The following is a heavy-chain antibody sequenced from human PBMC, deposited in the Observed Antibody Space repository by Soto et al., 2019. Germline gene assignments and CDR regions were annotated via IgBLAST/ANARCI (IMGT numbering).Heavy chain of an antibody. Sequence: GGSLRLSCVASGFTFSSYAMSWVRQAPGKGLEWVSAISGSGGGTFYADSVKGRFTISRDNSKNTVDLQMNSLGAEDAAVYYCSKGIAVAGALIHDYWGQGTLVTVSS. CDR3: SKGIAVAGALIHDY. J-gene: IGHJ4*02. CDR2: ISGSGGGT. V-gene: IGHV3-23*01. CDR1: GFTFSSYA. D-gene: IGHD6-19*01.